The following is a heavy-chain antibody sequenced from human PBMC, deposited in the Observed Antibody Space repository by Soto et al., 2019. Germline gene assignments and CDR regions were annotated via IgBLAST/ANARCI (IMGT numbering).Heavy chain of an antibody. CDR1: GYTFTTYA. Sequence: QVQLVQSRAEVKKPGASVKVSCKASGYTFTTYAMHWVRQAPGQRLEWMGWINAGNGNTKYSQKFQGRVTITRDTSARTVDRELSSLRSEDTTVYYCARGPPLACCCGDCHWYFDLWGRGTLVTVSS. CDR2: INAGNGNT. CDR3: ARGPPLACCCGDCHWYFDL. D-gene: IGHD2-21*02. V-gene: IGHV1-3*01. J-gene: IGHJ2*01.